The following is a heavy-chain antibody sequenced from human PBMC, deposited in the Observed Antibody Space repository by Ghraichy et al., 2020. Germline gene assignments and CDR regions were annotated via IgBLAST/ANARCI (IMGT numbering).Heavy chain of an antibody. CDR2: IRYDGSNK. J-gene: IGHJ3*02. D-gene: IGHD3-22*01. CDR1: GFTFSSYG. Sequence: GGSLRLSCAASGFTFSSYGMHWVRQAPGKGLEWVAFIRYDGSNKYYADSVKGRFTISRDNSKNTLYLQMNSLRAEDTAVYYCAKDFYYDSSGYYTATRNSRIRDDAFDIWGQGTMVTVSS. V-gene: IGHV3-30*02. CDR3: AKDFYYDSSGYYTATRNSRIRDDAFDI.